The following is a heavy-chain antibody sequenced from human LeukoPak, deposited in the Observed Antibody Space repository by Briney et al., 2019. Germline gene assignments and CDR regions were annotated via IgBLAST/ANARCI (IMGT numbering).Heavy chain of an antibody. CDR3: ARDNDWAFDY. CDR1: GFTSSIYG. D-gene: IGHD3-9*01. V-gene: IGHV3-48*02. Sequence: GGSLRLSCAASGFTSSIYGIHWVRQAPGKGLEWVSYINHNGETIYYPDFVKGRFTISRDNAKNSLYLQMNSLRDEDTAVYYCARDNDWAFDYWGQGTLVTVSS. J-gene: IGHJ4*02. CDR2: INHNGETI.